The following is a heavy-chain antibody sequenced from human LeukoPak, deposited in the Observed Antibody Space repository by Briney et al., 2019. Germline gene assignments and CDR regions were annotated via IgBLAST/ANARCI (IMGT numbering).Heavy chain of an antibody. J-gene: IGHJ6*02. D-gene: IGHD3-10*01. CDR1: GFTFSGHW. CDR2: INNDGRSI. V-gene: IGHV3-74*01. CDR3: ASLRPARGSGSYYNLGYYGMDV. Sequence: GGSLRLSCAAFGFTFSGHWMHWVRQIPGKGLTWVSRINNDGRSISYADSVKGRFTISRDNTKNMLYLQMDSLRVEDTAVYYCASLRPARGSGSYYNLGYYGMDVWGQGTTVTVSS.